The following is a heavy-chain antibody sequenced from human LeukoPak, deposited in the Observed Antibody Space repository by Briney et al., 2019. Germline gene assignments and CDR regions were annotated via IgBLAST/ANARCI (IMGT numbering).Heavy chain of an antibody. CDR2: IYYSGST. J-gene: IGHJ5*02. Sequence: SVTLSLTCTVSGGSVSSSSYYWGWIRQPPGKGLEWIGSIYYSGSTYYNPSLKSRVTISVDTSKNQFSLKLSFVTAADTAVYYCASGYGGNSGGWFDPWGQGTLVTVSS. CDR3: ASGYGGNSGGWFDP. V-gene: IGHV4-39*01. CDR1: GGSVSSSSYY. D-gene: IGHD4-23*01.